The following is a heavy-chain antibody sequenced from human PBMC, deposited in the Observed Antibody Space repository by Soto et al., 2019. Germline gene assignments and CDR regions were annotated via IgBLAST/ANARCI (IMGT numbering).Heavy chain of an antibody. CDR2: IDPSDSYT. V-gene: IGHV5-10-1*01. CDR1: GYSFTSYW. Sequence: GSLKISCKGSGYSFTSYWISWVRQMPGKGLEWMGRIDPSDSYTNYSPSFQGHVTTSADKSISTAYLQWSSLKAPDTAMYYCASRVVKVPTDYSYDMDVLGQGTTVTVSS. J-gene: IGHJ6*02. CDR3: ASRVVKVPTDYSYDMDV.